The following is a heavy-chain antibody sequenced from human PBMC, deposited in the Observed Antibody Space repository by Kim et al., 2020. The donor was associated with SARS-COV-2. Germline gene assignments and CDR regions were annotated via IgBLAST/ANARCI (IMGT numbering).Heavy chain of an antibody. CDR3: ARNPISTGDHWLDYDMDV. D-gene: IGHD3-9*01. J-gene: IGHJ6*02. CDR1: GYTFTTYY. CDR2: VNPTYGRT. Sequence: ASVKVSCKTSGYTFTTYYIHWVRQAPGQGLEWLGIVNPTYGRTMYAQKFQGRLTLTSDTSTTTVYMELSSLSSEDTAVYYCARNPISTGDHWLDYDMDVWGQGTTVTVSS. V-gene: IGHV1-46*01.